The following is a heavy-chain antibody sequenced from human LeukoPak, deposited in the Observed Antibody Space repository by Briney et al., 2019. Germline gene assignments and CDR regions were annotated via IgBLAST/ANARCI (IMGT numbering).Heavy chain of an antibody. J-gene: IGHJ5*02. CDR3: ARDVLYYYGSGSSAGWFDP. Sequence: GGSLRLSCAASGFTFSSYSMNWVRQAPGTGLEWVSSVSSSSSYIYYADSVKRRFTISRDNAKNPLYLQMNSLRAEDTAVYYCARDVLYYYGSGSSAGWFDPWGQGTLVTVSS. CDR1: GFTFSSYS. D-gene: IGHD3-10*01. V-gene: IGHV3-21*01. CDR2: VSSSSSYI.